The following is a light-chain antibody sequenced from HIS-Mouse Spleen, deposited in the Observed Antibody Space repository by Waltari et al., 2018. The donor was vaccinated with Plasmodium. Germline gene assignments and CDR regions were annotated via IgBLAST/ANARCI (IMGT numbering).Light chain of an antibody. CDR1: ALPKQY. CDR3: QSADSSGTYV. CDR2: KDS. V-gene: IGLV3-25*03. Sequence: SYELTQPPSVSVSPGQTARITCSGDALPKQYAHWYQQKPGQAPVLVIYKDSERPSGIPKRFSGSSSGTTVTLTISGVQAEDEADYYCQSADSSGTYVFGTGTKVTVL. J-gene: IGLJ1*01.